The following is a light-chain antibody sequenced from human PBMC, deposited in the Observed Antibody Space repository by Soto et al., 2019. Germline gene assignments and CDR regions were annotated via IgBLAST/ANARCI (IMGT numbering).Light chain of an antibody. CDR1: QSITTW. J-gene: IGKJ1*01. CDR3: QQYGSSPRT. CDR2: DAS. V-gene: IGKV1-5*01. Sequence: DIQMTQSPSTLSASVGYRVVITCRASQSITTWLAWYQQKPGKAPKLLIYDASSLESGVPSRFSGSGSGTDFTLTISRLEPEDFAVYYCQQYGSSPRTFGQGTKVDIK.